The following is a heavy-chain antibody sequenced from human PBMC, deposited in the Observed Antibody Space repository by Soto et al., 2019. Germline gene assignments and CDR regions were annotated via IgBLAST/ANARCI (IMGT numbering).Heavy chain of an antibody. Sequence: EVQLLESGGGLVQPGGSLRLSCAASGFTFSSYAMSWVRQAPGKGLEWVSAISGSGGSTYYADSVKGRFTISRDNSKNTLYLQMNSLRAEDTAVYYCAKDVAEYCSGGSCDWIDYWGQGDLVTVSS. CDR3: AKDVAEYCSGGSCDWIDY. J-gene: IGHJ4*02. CDR1: GFTFSSYA. D-gene: IGHD2-15*01. CDR2: ISGSGGST. V-gene: IGHV3-23*01.